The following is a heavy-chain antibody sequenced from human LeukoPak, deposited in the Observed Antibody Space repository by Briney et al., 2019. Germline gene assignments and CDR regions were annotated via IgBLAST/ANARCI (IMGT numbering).Heavy chain of an antibody. V-gene: IGHV4-4*02. CDR1: SDSIFTSNW. CDR3: ASSPTKRVPEDY. CDR2: IFHSGSA. J-gene: IGHJ4*02. Sequence: SGTLSLTCTVSSDSIFTSNWWSWVRQPPGKGLEWIGQIFHSGSASYSPSLKSRVTISMDKSKNQISLRLTSVTAADTAVYYCASSPTKRVPEDYWGQGTLVTVSS. D-gene: IGHD2-2*01.